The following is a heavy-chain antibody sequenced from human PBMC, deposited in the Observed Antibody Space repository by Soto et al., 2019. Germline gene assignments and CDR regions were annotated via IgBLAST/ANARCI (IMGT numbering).Heavy chain of an antibody. D-gene: IGHD6-13*01. J-gene: IGHJ4*02. CDR2: IIPIFGTA. Sequence: QVQLVQSGAEVKKPGSSVKVSCKASGGTFSSYAISWVRQAPGQGLEWMGGIIPIFGTANYAQRFQGRVTMSAGGSTSTADTELSSLSSEDTAVYYCARALPGAAAGTGFDYWGQGTLVTVSS. V-gene: IGHV1-69*01. CDR3: ARALPGAAAGTGFDY. CDR1: GGTFSSYA.